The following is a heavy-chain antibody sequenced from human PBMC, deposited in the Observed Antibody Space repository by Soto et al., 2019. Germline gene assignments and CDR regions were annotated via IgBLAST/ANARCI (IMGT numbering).Heavy chain of an antibody. Sequence: LSCAASRFTSVYHAMNWVRQAPGKGLEWVSTISSNGENTHYADSVKGRFIISSDNSSNTVALQMNSLRVEDTAIYYGVSWVSAHFDSWGQGTLVTVSS. CDR2: ISSNGENT. J-gene: IGHJ4*01. CDR1: RFTSVYHA. V-gene: IGHV3-23*01. CDR3: VSWVSAHFDS. D-gene: IGHD6-13*01.